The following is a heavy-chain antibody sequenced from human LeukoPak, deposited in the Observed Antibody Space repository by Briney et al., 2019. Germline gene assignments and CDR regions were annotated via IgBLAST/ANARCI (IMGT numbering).Heavy chain of an antibody. V-gene: IGHV3-30*18. CDR2: ISYDGSNK. CDR1: GFTFSSYG. J-gene: IGHJ6*03. Sequence: QAGGSLRLSCAASGFTFSSYGMHWVRQAPGKGLEWVALISYDGSNKYYADSVKGRFTISRDNSKNTLYLQMNSLRVEDTAVYYCAKDANRRYYMDVWGKGTTVTVSS. D-gene: IGHD1-14*01. CDR3: AKDANRRYYMDV.